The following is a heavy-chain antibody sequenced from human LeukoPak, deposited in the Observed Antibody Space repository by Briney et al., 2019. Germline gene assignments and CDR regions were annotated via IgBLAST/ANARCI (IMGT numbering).Heavy chain of an antibody. CDR1: GFTFSSYG. Sequence: GGSLRLSCAASGFTFSSYGMHWVRQAPGKGLEGVAVISYDGSNKYYADSVKGRFTISRDNSKNTLYLQMNSLRAEDTAVYYCAKDSLISAIDYWGQGTLVTVSS. J-gene: IGHJ4*02. V-gene: IGHV3-30*18. D-gene: IGHD2-8*01. CDR2: ISYDGSNK. CDR3: AKDSLISAIDY.